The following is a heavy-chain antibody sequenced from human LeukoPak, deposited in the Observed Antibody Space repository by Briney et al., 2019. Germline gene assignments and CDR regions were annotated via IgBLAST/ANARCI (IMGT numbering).Heavy chain of an antibody. D-gene: IGHD2-15*01. CDR3: TRVSCSGASCSDY. Sequence: PGGSLRLSCAASGFLFSSYSMNWVRQAPGKGLEWVSSISATTGYIFYADSVKGRLTISRDNTKNSLYLQMNSLRAEDTAVYYCTRVSCSGASCSDYWGQGTLVTVSS. CDR2: ISATTGYI. CDR1: GFLFSSYS. J-gene: IGHJ4*02. V-gene: IGHV3-21*01.